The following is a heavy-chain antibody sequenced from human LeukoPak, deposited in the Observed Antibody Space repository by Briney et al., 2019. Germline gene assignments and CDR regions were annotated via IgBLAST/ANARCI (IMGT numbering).Heavy chain of an antibody. J-gene: IGHJ6*02. V-gene: IGHV3-23*01. CDR1: GFTLSSHM. CDR2: FSGRGGTT. Sequence: GGSLRLSCAASGFTLSSHMMSWVRQAPGKGLEWVSYFSGRGGTTDYADSVKGRFTMLRDSSKDTLFLQMNSLRAEDTAVYYCARGVGFTTCMDVWGQGTTVTVSS. CDR3: ARGVGFTTCMDV. D-gene: IGHD1-14*01.